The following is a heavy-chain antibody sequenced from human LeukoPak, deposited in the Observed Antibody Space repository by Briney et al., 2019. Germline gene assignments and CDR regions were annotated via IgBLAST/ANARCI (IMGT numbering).Heavy chain of an antibody. CDR2: ICTSGST. V-gene: IGHV4-61*02. J-gene: IGHJ4*02. Sequence: SETLSLTCTVSGGSISSGSYYWSWIRQPAGKGLEWIGRICTSGSTNYNPSLKSRVTISVDTSKNQFSLKLSSVTAADTAVYYCARVGDGYNRVFDYWGQGTLVTVSS. D-gene: IGHD5-24*01. CDR3: ARVGDGYNRVFDY. CDR1: GGSISSGSYY.